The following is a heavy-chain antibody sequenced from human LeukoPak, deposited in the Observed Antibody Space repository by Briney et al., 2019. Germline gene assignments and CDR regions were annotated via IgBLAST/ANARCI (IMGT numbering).Heavy chain of an antibody. D-gene: IGHD2-2*01. CDR3: ARVGVGMYHFDH. Sequence: GGSLRLSRAASGFTLSTYWMHWVRQAPGKGLVWVSRINPDGSTITYADSVEGRFTISRDNAKNTLYLQMSSLRAEDTAVYYCARVGVGMYHFDHWGQGTLVTVSS. CDR2: INPDGSTI. J-gene: IGHJ4*02. V-gene: IGHV3-74*01. CDR1: GFTLSTYW.